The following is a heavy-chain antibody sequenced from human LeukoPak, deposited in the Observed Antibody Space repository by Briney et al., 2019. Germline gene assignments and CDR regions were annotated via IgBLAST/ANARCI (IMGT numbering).Heavy chain of an antibody. CDR3: AREECSSTSCTSYFDY. CDR2: ISYDGSNK. J-gene: IGHJ4*02. V-gene: IGHV3-30*04. CDR1: GFTFSSYA. D-gene: IGHD2-2*01. Sequence: GGSLRLSWAASGFTFSSYAMHWVRQAPGKGLEWVAVISYDGSNKYYADSVKGRFTISRDNSKNTLYLQMNSLRAEDTAVYYCAREECSSTSCTSYFDYWGQGTLVTVSS.